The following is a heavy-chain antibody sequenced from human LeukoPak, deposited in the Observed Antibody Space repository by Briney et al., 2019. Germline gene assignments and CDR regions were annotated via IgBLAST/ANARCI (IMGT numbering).Heavy chain of an antibody. CDR2: MNPNSGNT. Sequence: ASVKVSCKASGYTFTSYDIHWVRQATGQGLEWMGWMNPNSGNTGYAQKFQGRVTMTRNTSISTAYMELSSLRSEDTAVYYCARGLRFLDWLLLVYWGQGTLVTVSS. CDR3: ARGLRFLDWLLLVY. V-gene: IGHV1-8*01. CDR1: GYTFTSYD. J-gene: IGHJ4*02. D-gene: IGHD3-3*01.